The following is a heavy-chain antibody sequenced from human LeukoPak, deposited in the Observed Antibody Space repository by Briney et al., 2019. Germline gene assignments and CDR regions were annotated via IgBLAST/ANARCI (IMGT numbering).Heavy chain of an antibody. Sequence: SQTLSLTCTVSGASISSGGYYWSWIRQHPGKGLEWIGYIYYSGTTYYNPSLKSRVTISVDTSENQFSLHLSSVTAADTAVYYCARSAFLVTAPGLYYFDYWGQGTLVAVSS. CDR2: IYYSGTT. CDR3: ARSAFLVTAPGLYYFDY. V-gene: IGHV4-31*03. CDR1: GASISSGGYY. D-gene: IGHD6-13*01. J-gene: IGHJ4*02.